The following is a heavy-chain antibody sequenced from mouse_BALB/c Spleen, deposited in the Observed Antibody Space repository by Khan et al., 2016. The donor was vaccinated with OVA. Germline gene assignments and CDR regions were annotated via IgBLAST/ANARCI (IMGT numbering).Heavy chain of an antibody. CDR3: ARRDMPFAY. Sequence: QVQLKESGAELAKPGASVKMSCKASGYTFTSYWMHWVKQRPGQGLEWIGYINPSTGYTEYNQKFKDKATLTADKSSSTAYMQLSSLTSEDSAVYYCARRDMPFAYWGQGTLVTVSA. V-gene: IGHV1-7*01. CDR1: GYTFTSYW. CDR2: INPSTGYT. D-gene: IGHD3-3*01. J-gene: IGHJ3*01.